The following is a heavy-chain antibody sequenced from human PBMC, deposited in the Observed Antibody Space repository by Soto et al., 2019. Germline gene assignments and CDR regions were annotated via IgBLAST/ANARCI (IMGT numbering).Heavy chain of an antibody. CDR1: GFTFSNYA. V-gene: IGHV3-23*01. D-gene: IGHD6-19*01. CDR3: ARTDKFNSQSSGWANRFDY. Sequence: EVQLLASGGDLVQPGGSLRLFCAASGFTFSNYAMTWVRQAPGKGLEWVSTVTSGGTSFYGDTVKGRFTISRDNSRGTLYLQMNSLRADDTAVYYCARTDKFNSQSSGWANRFDYWGQGTLVTVSS. J-gene: IGHJ4*02. CDR2: VTSGGTS.